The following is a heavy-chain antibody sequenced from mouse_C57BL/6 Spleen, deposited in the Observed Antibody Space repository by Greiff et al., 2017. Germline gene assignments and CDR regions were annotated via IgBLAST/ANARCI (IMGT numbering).Heavy chain of an antibody. V-gene: IGHV1-66*01. D-gene: IGHD2-1*01. CDR3: ARERGNGNYGDY. CDR1: GYSFTSYY. CDR2: IYPGSGNT. Sequence: QVQLKESGPELVKPGASVKISCKASGYSFTSYYIHWVKQRPGQGLEGIGWIYPGSGNTKYNEKFKGKATLTADTSSSTAYMQLSSLTSEDSAVYYCARERGNGNYGDYWGQGTTLTVSS. J-gene: IGHJ2*01.